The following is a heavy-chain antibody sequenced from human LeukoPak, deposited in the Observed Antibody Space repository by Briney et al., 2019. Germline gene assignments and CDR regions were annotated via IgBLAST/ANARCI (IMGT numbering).Heavy chain of an antibody. CDR3: ARGTMTTVVTPYWYFDL. CDR1: GGSISSYY. V-gene: IGHV4-4*07. Sequence: PTETLSLTCTVPGGSISSYYWSWIRQPAAKGLEWIGRIYTSGSTNYNPSLKSRVTISVDKSKNHFSLKLSSVTAADTAVYYCARGTMTTVVTPYWYFDLWGRGTLVTVSS. CDR2: IYTSGST. D-gene: IGHD4-23*01. J-gene: IGHJ2*01.